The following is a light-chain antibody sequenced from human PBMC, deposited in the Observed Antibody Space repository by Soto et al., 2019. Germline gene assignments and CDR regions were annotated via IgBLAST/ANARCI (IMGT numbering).Light chain of an antibody. J-gene: IGKJ1*01. CDR1: QSISSW. CDR3: QQYNLSPET. CDR2: HAS. V-gene: IGKV1-5*01. Sequence: DIQMTQSPSTLSASVGDRVTITCRASQSISSWLAWYQQKPGKAPKLLIYHASSLQSGVPLRFSGSGSGTEFTLTISSLQPDDFATYYCQQYNLSPETFGQGTKVDI.